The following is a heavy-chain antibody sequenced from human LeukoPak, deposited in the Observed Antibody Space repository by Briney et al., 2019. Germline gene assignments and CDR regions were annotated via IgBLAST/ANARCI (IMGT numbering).Heavy chain of an antibody. CDR1: GFTFSGSA. CDR3: TRQNLDNYGEAFDY. Sequence: GGSLRLSCAASGFTFSGSAIHWVSQASGKGLEWVGRIRSKAKSYATVYGASVKGRFNISREDSKNTAYLQMNSLKTEDTAVYYCTRQNLDNYGEAFDYWGQGALVTVSS. J-gene: IGHJ4*02. D-gene: IGHD4/OR15-4a*01. V-gene: IGHV3-73*01. CDR2: IRSKAKSYAT.